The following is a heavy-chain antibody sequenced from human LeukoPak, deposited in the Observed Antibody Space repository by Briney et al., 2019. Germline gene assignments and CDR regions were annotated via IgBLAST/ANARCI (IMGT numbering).Heavy chain of an antibody. Sequence: GGSLRLSCAASGFSFSSYETNWVRQAPGKGLEWVSYISASGTTIYYADSVKGRFTISRDNAEKSLYLQMNSLRAEDTAVYYCARDRAPYCGGDCSDAFDIWGQGTMVTVSS. J-gene: IGHJ3*02. CDR2: ISASGTTI. CDR3: ARDRAPYCGGDCSDAFDI. D-gene: IGHD2-21*02. V-gene: IGHV3-48*03. CDR1: GFSFSSYE.